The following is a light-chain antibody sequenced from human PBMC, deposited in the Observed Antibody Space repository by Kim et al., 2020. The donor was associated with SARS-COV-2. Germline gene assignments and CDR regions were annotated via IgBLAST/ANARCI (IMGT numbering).Light chain of an antibody. CDR3: QAWDSSTPVV. J-gene: IGLJ2*01. CDR1: KLGDKY. CDR2: QDT. V-gene: IGLV3-1*01. Sequence: VSPGQTARITGSGDKLGDKYASWYQHKPGQSPVLVIYQDTKRPSGSPGRFSGSNSGNTATLTISGAQAMDEADYYCQAWDSSTPVVFGGGTQLTVL.